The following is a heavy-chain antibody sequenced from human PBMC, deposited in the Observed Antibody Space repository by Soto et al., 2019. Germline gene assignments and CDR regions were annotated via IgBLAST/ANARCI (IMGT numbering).Heavy chain of an antibody. V-gene: IGHV1-69*13. CDR2: IVPIFGTA. CDR3: ARGWDDYSNYGGYFDY. Sequence: SVKVSCKASGGTFSSYAISWVRQAPGQGLEWMGGIVPIFGTANYAQKFQGRVTITADESTSTAYMELSSLRSEDTAVYYCARGWDDYSNYGGYFDYWGQGTLVTVSS. J-gene: IGHJ4*02. D-gene: IGHD4-4*01. CDR1: GGTFSSYA.